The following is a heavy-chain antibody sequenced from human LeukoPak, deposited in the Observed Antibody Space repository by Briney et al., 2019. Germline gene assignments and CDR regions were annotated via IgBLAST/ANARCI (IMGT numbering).Heavy chain of an antibody. V-gene: IGHV4-39*01. CDR2: IYYSGST. CDR3: ARHVGAAAGSDY. Sequence: SETLSLTCTVSGGSISSSSYYWGWIRQPPGKGLEWIGSIYYSGSTYYNPSLKSRVTISVDTSKNQFSLKLSSVTAADTAVYYCARHVGAAAGSDYWGQGTLVTVSS. CDR1: GGSISSSSYY. D-gene: IGHD6-13*01. J-gene: IGHJ4*02.